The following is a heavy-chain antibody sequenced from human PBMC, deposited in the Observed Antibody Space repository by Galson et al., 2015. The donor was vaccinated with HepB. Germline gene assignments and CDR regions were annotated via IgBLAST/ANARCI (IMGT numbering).Heavy chain of an antibody. Sequence: SVKVSCKASGYTFTSYGISWVRQAPGQGLEWMGWISAYNGNTNYAQKLQGRVTMTTDTSTSTAYMELRSLRSDDTAVYYCARDVVVPAAPPRNWFDPWGQGTLVTVSS. D-gene: IGHD2-2*01. J-gene: IGHJ5*02. CDR3: ARDVVVPAAPPRNWFDP. CDR2: ISAYNGNT. CDR1: GYTFTSYG. V-gene: IGHV1-18*01.